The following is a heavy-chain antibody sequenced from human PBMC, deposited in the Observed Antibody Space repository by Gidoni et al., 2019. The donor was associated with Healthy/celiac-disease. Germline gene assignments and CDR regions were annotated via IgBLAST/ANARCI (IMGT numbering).Heavy chain of an antibody. D-gene: IGHD5-18*01. CDR2: ISYDGSNK. CDR1: GFTFSSYA. CDR3: ARFDTAMAGMDV. Sequence: QVQLVESGGAGVWPVRSLRLSCSASGFTFSSYASQWVRKAPGKGLGWLAFISYDGSNKYYADYVKGRFTIARDNSKNRLYLQMNSRSAEDTALYYCARFDTAMAGMDVWGQGTTVTVSS. J-gene: IGHJ6*02. V-gene: IGHV3-30-3*01.